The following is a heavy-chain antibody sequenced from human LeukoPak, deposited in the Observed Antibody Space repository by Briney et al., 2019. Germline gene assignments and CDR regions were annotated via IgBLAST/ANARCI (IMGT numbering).Heavy chain of an antibody. CDR1: GGSFSGYY. CDR2: INHSGST. V-gene: IGHV4-34*01. Sequence: SETLSLTCAVYGGSFSGYYWSWIRQPPGKGLEWIGEINHSGSTNYNPSLKSRVTISVDTSKNQFSLKLSSVTAADTAVYYCARGPFLLLGYPRGWFDPWGQGTLVTDSS. CDR3: ARGPFLLLGYPRGWFDP. D-gene: IGHD3-22*01. J-gene: IGHJ5*02.